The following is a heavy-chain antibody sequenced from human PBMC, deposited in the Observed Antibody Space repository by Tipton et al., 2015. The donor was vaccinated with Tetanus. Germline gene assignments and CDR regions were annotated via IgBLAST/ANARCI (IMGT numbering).Heavy chain of an antibody. CDR1: GGSISSSSYH. V-gene: IGHV4-39*01. Sequence: TLSLTCTVSGGSISSSSYHWGWIRQPPGKGLEWIGSIYYSGSTYYNPSLRSRVTMSVDTSKIQFSLKVSSVTAADTAVYYCARLSSSANDAHAFDIWGQGTMVTVSS. J-gene: IGHJ3*02. D-gene: IGHD3-22*01. CDR3: ARLSSSANDAHAFDI. CDR2: IYYSGST.